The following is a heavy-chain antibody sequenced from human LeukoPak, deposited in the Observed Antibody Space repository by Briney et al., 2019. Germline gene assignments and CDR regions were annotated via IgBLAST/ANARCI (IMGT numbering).Heavy chain of an antibody. CDR3: AKDVRRCNGACT. D-gene: IGHD2-8*01. CDR1: GFSFSTYS. V-gene: IGHV3-23*01. CDR2: ISASGGDT. J-gene: IGHJ5*02. Sequence: GGSLRLSCAASGFSFSTYSFSWVRQAPGKGLEWVSGISASGGDTFYADSVKGRFTISRDNSKNTLSLQMNSLRVENTAIYYCAKDVRRCNGACTWGQGTLVTVSS.